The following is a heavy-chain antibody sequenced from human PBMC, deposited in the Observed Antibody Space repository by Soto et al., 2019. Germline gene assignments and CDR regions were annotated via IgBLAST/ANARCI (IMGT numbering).Heavy chain of an antibody. CDR1: GGTFSSYA. D-gene: IGHD2-8*02. V-gene: IGHV1-69*13. CDR2: IIPIFGTA. CDR3: AREGWGGVFHYFDY. Sequence: GASVKVSCKASGGTFSSYAISWVRHAPGQGLEWMGGIIPIFGTANYAQKFQGRVTITADESTSTAYMELSSLRSEDTAVYYCAREGWGGVFHYFDYWGQGTLVTSPQ. J-gene: IGHJ4*02.